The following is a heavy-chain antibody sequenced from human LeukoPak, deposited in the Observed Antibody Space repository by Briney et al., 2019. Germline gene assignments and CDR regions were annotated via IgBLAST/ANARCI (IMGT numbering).Heavy chain of an antibody. CDR2: IWYDGSIK. J-gene: IGHJ2*01. Sequence: GGSLRLSCAASGFSFSDYGVHWVRQAPGKGLEWVAVIWYDGSIKYYRDSVKGRFTISRDNSRNTVYLQMNNLRAEDTAVYYCVKGFNWYFDLWGRGTLVTVSS. CDR1: GFSFSDYG. CDR3: VKGFNWYFDL. V-gene: IGHV3-33*06.